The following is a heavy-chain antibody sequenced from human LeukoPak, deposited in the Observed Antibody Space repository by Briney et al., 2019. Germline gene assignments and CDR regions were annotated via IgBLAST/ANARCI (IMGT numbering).Heavy chain of an antibody. CDR1: GFTFRNYA. J-gene: IGHJ4*02. CDR2: ISYDGSNK. V-gene: IGHV3-30*04. Sequence: PGRSLRLSCAAPGFTFRNYAMHWVRQAPGKGLGWVAVISYDGSNKYYADSVKGRFTISRDNSKNTLYLQMNSLRAEDTSVYYCARGIAAAGLDYWGQGTLVTVSS. CDR3: ARGIAAAGLDY. D-gene: IGHD6-25*01.